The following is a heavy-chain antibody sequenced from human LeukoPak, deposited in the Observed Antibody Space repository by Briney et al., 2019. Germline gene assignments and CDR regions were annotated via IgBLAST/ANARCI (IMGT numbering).Heavy chain of an antibody. CDR1: GFTFSSHW. J-gene: IGHJ4*02. CDR2: INSDGSST. CDR3: TRGANKWFPSYYFDC. D-gene: IGHD3-22*01. V-gene: IGHV3-74*01. Sequence: SGGSLRPSCAASGFTFSSHWMHWVRQDPGKGLVWVSRINSDGSSTNYADSVKGRFTISRDNAKNTLYLQMNSLRAEDTAVYYCTRGANKWFPSYYFDCWGQGTLVTVSS.